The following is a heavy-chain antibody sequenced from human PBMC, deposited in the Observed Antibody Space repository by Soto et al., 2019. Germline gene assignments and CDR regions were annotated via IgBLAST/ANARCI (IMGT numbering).Heavy chain of an antibody. V-gene: IGHV3-23*01. CDR1: GLNFRNYG. Sequence: GGALRPSCIASGLNFRNYGMAWGRQGPGEDLEWVSAIGTSGTPTLYADSVKSRFSISRDDSRNTVSLQMNSLGVEDTATYYCTRILWSSRRDALDIWGQGTTVTVSS. J-gene: IGHJ6*02. CDR2: IGTSGTPT. CDR3: TRILWSSRRDALDI. D-gene: IGHD2-21*01.